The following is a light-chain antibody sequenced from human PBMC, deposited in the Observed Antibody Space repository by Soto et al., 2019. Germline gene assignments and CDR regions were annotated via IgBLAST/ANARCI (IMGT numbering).Light chain of an antibody. Sequence: EIVLTQSPGTLSLSPGERATLSCRASQTVSSTFLAWYQQKPVQAPRLLIYGVSNRATGIPDRFSGSGSGTDFTLTINRLEPEDFAVYFCGQFVSSPPRTFGQGTKVDIK. J-gene: IGKJ1*01. CDR1: QTVSSTF. V-gene: IGKV3-20*01. CDR2: GVS. CDR3: GQFVSSPPRT.